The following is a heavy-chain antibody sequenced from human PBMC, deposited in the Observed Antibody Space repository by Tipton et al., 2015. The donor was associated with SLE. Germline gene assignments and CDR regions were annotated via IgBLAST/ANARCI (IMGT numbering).Heavy chain of an antibody. V-gene: IGHV4-59*12. CDR1: GGSISTYY. D-gene: IGHD5-12*01. CDR3: ARAHPSPYDPVAFDI. Sequence: TLSLTCTVSGGSISTYYWSWLRQPPGKGLEWIGYFYYSGRTNYNPSLKSRVTISVDTTKKQFSLRLSSVAAADTAVYYCARAHPSPYDPVAFDIWGRGTMVTVSS. J-gene: IGHJ3*02. CDR2: FYYSGRT.